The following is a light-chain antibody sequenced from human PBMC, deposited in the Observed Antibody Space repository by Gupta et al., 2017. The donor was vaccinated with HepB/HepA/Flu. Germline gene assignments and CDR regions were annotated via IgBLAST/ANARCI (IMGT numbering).Light chain of an antibody. V-gene: IGKV3-15*01. CDR2: GAS. J-gene: IGKJ5*01. CDR1: QSVSSN. Sequence: EIVMTQSPDTLSVSPGERATLSCRASQSVSSNLAWYQQKPGQAPRLLIYGASTRATGIPARFSGSGSGTEFTRTISSLQSEDFAVYYCQQYNNWTPITFGQGTRLEIK. CDR3: QQYNNWTPIT.